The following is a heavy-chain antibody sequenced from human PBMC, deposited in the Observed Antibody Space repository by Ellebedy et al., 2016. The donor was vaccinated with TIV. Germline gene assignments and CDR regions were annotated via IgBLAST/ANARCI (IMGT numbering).Heavy chain of an antibody. Sequence: GGFLRLSXAVSGITFSNTWMSWVRQAPGKGLEWVANIKQDGSEAYYVDSVKGRFTISRDNAKNLLYLQMSGLRGEDTAVYYCARDIYCSGGSCWGFDFWGQGTLVTVSS. V-gene: IGHV3-7*01. CDR3: ARDIYCSGGSCWGFDF. CDR1: GITFSNTW. CDR2: IKQDGSEA. J-gene: IGHJ4*02. D-gene: IGHD2-15*01.